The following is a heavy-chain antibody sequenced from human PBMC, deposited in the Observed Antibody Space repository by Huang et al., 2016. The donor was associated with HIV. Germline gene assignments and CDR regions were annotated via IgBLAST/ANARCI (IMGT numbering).Heavy chain of an antibody. Sequence: EVELVESGGGLVKPGGSLRLSWAASGFAFSSYGMNWVRQAPGKGLEWVAFIGRDSSYIYYADSVKGRVTISRDNAKSSIYLQLDSLRAEDTAVYYCAYQQWLVGGLNHWGQGTLVVVSS. CDR1: GFAFSSYG. CDR3: AYQQWLVGGLNH. J-gene: IGHJ5*02. V-gene: IGHV3-21*02. CDR2: IGRDSSYI. D-gene: IGHD6-19*01.